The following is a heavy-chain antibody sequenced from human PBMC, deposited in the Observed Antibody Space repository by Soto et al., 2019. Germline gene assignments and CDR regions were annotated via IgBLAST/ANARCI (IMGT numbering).Heavy chain of an antibody. Sequence: QVHLVQSGAEVKKPGASVKVSCQASGYAFTTYGITWVRQAPGQGLEWMGWISAHNGNTNYAQNLQGRVTVTRYTSTSTAYMELRSLRSDDTAVYYCARGRYGDYWGQGALVTVSS. D-gene: IGHD1-1*01. J-gene: IGHJ4*02. CDR1: GYAFTTYG. V-gene: IGHV1-18*01. CDR2: ISAHNGNT. CDR3: ARGRYGDY.